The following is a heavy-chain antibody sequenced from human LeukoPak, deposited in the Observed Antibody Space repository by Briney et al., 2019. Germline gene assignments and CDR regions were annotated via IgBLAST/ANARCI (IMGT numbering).Heavy chain of an antibody. Sequence: ASVKVSCKASGYTFTSYGISWVRQAPGQGLEWMGWISAYNGNTNYAQKLQGRVTMTTDTSTSTAYMELSRLRSDDTAVYYCARDRTCGEWELPDYWGQGTLVTVSS. V-gene: IGHV1-18*01. J-gene: IGHJ4*02. CDR1: GYTFTSYG. D-gene: IGHD1-26*01. CDR2: ISAYNGNT. CDR3: ARDRTCGEWELPDY.